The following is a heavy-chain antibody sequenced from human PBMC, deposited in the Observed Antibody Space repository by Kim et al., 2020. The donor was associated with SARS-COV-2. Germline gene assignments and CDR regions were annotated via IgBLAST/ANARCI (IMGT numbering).Heavy chain of an antibody. CDR3: ARDIRGGYSSSPIDY. Sequence: GGSLRLSCAASGFTFSDYYMSWIRQAPGKGLEWVSYISSSGSTIYYADSVKGRFTISRDNAKNSLYLQMNSLRAEDTAVYYCARDIRGGYSSSPIDYWGQGTLVTVSS. V-gene: IGHV3-11*01. CDR1: GFTFSDYY. D-gene: IGHD6-13*01. CDR2: ISSSGSTI. J-gene: IGHJ4*02.